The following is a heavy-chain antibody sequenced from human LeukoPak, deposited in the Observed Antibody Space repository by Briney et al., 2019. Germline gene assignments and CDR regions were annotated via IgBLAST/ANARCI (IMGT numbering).Heavy chain of an antibody. V-gene: IGHV3-23*01. J-gene: IGHJ4*02. CDR1: GLTFSSYA. Sequence: GGSLRLSCAASGLTFSSYAMSWVRQAPGKGLEWVSAISGSGGSTYYADSVKGRFTISSDNSKNTLYLQMNSLRAEDTAVYYCAKDAQFRYCSGGSCYSALDYWGQGTLVTVSS. CDR2: ISGSGGST. D-gene: IGHD2-15*01. CDR3: AKDAQFRYCSGGSCYSALDY.